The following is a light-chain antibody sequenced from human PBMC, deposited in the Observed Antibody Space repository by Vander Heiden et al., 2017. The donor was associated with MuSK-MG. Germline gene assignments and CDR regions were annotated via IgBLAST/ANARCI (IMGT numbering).Light chain of an antibody. CDR2: GAS. CDR3: QQDGSSPRT. J-gene: IGKJ1*01. V-gene: IGKV3-20*01. Sequence: EIVLTQFPGTLSLSPGERATLSCRASQSVSSSYLAWYQQKPGQAPRLLIYGASSRATGIPDRFSGSGSGTDFTLTISRLEPEDFAVYYCQQDGSSPRTFGQGTKVEIK. CDR1: QSVSSSY.